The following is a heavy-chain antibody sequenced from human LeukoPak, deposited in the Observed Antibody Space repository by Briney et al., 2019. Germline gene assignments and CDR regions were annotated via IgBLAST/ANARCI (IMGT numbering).Heavy chain of an antibody. CDR3: ARATYYYGSGSYYHFDY. CDR2: IYYSGST. Sequence: SETLFLTCTVSGGSISSYYWSWIRQPPGKGLEWIGYIYYSGSTNYNPSLKSRVTISVDTSKNQFSLKLSSVTAADTAVYYCARATYYYGSGSYYHFDYWGQGTLVTVSS. CDR1: GGSISSYY. D-gene: IGHD3-10*01. V-gene: IGHV4-59*08. J-gene: IGHJ4*02.